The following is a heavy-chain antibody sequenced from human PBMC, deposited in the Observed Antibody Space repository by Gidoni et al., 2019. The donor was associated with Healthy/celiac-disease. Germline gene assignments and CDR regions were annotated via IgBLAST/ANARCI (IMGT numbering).Heavy chain of an antibody. Sequence: EVQLVQSGAEVQKPGASLKISCKGSGYSFTSSWLGWVRQMPGKGLEWMGIIYPGDSDTRYSPSFQGQVTISADKSISTAYLQWSSLKASDTARYDCARSSGYSSGWYAGDYWGQGTLVTVSS. CDR1: GYSFTSSW. D-gene: IGHD6-19*01. CDR2: IYPGDSDT. V-gene: IGHV5-51*01. CDR3: ARSSGYSSGWYAGDY. J-gene: IGHJ4*02.